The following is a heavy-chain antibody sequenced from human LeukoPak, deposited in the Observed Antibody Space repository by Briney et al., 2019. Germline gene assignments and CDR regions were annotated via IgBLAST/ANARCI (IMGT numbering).Heavy chain of an antibody. CDR3: ARDLTIAAAGTYGY. Sequence: ASVKGSCKTSGYTFTSYGVSWVRQAPGQGLEWMGWISTYNGNTNYAQNFQGRVTMTTDTSTSTAHMELRSLRSDDTAAYYCARDLTIAAAGTYGYWGQGTLVTVSS. D-gene: IGHD6-13*01. CDR2: ISTYNGNT. CDR1: GYTFTSYG. J-gene: IGHJ4*02. V-gene: IGHV1-18*01.